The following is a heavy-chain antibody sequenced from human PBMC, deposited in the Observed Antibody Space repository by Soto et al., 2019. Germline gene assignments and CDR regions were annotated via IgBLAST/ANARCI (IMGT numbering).Heavy chain of an antibody. CDR2: IYYSGNT. Sequence: SETLSLTCTVSGGSISSGDYYWSWIRQPPGKGLEWIGYIYYSGNTYYNPSLKSRVTISVDTSKNQFSLKLSSVTAADTAVYYCARDGRRVPAAPGFDPWGQGTLVTVSS. CDR3: ARDGRRVPAAPGFDP. D-gene: IGHD2-2*01. CDR1: GGSISSGDYY. J-gene: IGHJ5*02. V-gene: IGHV4-30-4*01.